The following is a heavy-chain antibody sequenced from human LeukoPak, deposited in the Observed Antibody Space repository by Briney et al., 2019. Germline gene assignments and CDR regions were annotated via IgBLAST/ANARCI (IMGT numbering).Heavy chain of an antibody. Sequence: SETLSLTCAVYGGSFSGYYWSWIRQPPGRGLEWIGEIIHGGSTNYNPSLKSRVTLSVDTSKNQFSLKLSYVTAADTAVYYCARGGKRYYYGSGGTFDPWGQGTLVTVSS. D-gene: IGHD3-10*01. CDR2: IIHGGST. J-gene: IGHJ5*02. CDR3: ARGGKRYYYGSGGTFDP. V-gene: IGHV4-34*01. CDR1: GGSFSGYY.